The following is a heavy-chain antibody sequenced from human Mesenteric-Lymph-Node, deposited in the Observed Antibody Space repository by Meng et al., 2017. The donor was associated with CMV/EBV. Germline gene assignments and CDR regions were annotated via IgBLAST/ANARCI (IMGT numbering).Heavy chain of an antibody. CDR2: ISSSGTTI. CDR3: ARESTSWYRGCYYYGINV. CDR1: GFTFSSYE. D-gene: IGHD2-2*02. V-gene: IGHV3-48*03. J-gene: IGHJ6*02. Sequence: GESLKISCAASGFTFSSYEMNWVRQAPGKGLEWVSYISSSGTTIYYADSVRGRFTISRDNAKNPLYLQMNSLRVEDTAIYYCARESTSWYRGCYYYGINVWGQGTTVTVSS.